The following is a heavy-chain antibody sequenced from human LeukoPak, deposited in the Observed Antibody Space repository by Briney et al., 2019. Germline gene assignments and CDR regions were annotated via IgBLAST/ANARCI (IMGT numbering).Heavy chain of an antibody. Sequence: SVKVSCKASGGTFSSYAISWVRQAPRQGLEWMGGIIPIFGTANYAQKFQARVTITADESTSTAYMELSSLRSEDTAVYYCARGTGYQLRWGRYYFDYWGQGTLVTVSS. V-gene: IGHV1-69*13. D-gene: IGHD2-2*01. J-gene: IGHJ4*02. CDR1: GGTFSSYA. CDR3: ARGTGYQLRWGRYYFDY. CDR2: IIPIFGTA.